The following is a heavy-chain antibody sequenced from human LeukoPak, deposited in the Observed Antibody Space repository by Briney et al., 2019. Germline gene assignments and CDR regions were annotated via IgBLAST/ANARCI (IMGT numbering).Heavy chain of an antibody. CDR3: ARPSFSTSSGNPSDY. CDR1: GFTSSDHY. Sequence: GGSLRLSCAASGFTSSDHYMDWVRQAPGKGLEWVGRTRNKANSYTTEYAASVKGRFTISRDDSKNSLYLQMNSLKTEDTAVYYCARPSFSTSSGNPSDYWGQGTLVTVSS. CDR2: TRNKANSYTT. D-gene: IGHD3-10*01. V-gene: IGHV3-72*01. J-gene: IGHJ4*02.